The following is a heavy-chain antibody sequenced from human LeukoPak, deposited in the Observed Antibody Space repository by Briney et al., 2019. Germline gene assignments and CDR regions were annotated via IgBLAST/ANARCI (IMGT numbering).Heavy chain of an antibody. CDR2: VSYDGSSI. J-gene: IGHJ1*01. V-gene: IGHV3-30*03. Sequence: GGSLRLSCAGSGFTFSTYGMHWVRQAPGKGLEWVAVVSYDGSSIYYADSVKGRFTISRDNSKNTLYLQMNSLRGEDTAVYYCARGGTLEYFQHWGQGTLVTVSS. CDR3: ARGGTLEYFQH. CDR1: GFTFSTYG.